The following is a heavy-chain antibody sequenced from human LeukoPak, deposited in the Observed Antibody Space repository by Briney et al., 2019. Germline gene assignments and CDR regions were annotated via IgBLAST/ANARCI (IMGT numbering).Heavy chain of an antibody. J-gene: IGHJ4*02. Sequence: GESLKISCKGSGYSFTSYWISWVRQMLGKGLEWIGRIDPSDSYTNYSPSFQGHVTISADKSISTAYLQWSSLKASDTAMYYCARSGPLGGSYPNYWGQGTLVTVSS. D-gene: IGHD1-26*01. CDR2: IDPSDSYT. V-gene: IGHV5-10-1*01. CDR3: ARSGPLGGSYPNY. CDR1: GYSFTSYW.